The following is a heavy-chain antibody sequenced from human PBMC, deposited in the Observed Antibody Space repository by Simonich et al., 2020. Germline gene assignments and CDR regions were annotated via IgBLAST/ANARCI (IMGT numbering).Heavy chain of an antibody. V-gene: IGHV1-24*01. D-gene: IGHD3-10*01. CDR2: YDPEDGET. CDR1: GYTLTELS. J-gene: IGHJ6*02. Sequence: QVQLVQSGAEVKKPGASVKVSCKVSGYTLTELSMHWVRQAPGKGLGWMGGYDPEDGETISAKKFQGRVTMTEDTATDTAYMELSSLRSEDTAVYYCATRNTMGSGSYYYYYYGMDVWGQGTTVTVSS. CDR3: ATRNTMGSGSYYYYYYGMDV.